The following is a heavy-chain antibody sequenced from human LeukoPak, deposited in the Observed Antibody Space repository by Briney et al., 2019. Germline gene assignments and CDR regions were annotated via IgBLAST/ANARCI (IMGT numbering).Heavy chain of an antibody. V-gene: IGHV4-59*01. CDR3: ARGWRHDY. Sequence: SETLSHTCTVSGGSISSYYWSWIRQPPGKGLEWIGYIYYSGSTNYNPSLKSRVTISVDTSKNQFSLKLSSVTAADTAVYYCARGWRHDYWGQGTLVTVSS. J-gene: IGHJ4*02. D-gene: IGHD2-15*01. CDR2: IYYSGST. CDR1: GGSISSYY.